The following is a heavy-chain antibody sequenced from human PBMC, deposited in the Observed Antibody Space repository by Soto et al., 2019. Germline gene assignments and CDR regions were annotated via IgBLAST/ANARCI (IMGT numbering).Heavy chain of an antibody. CDR2: ISGSGGST. J-gene: IGHJ5*02. V-gene: IGHV3-23*01. D-gene: IGHD6-13*01. CDR3: AKAYSSSRVYNCFDP. CDR1: GFTFSSYG. Sequence: GGSLRLPCAVSGFTFSSYGMSWVRQAPGKGPEWVSAISGSGGSTYYADSVKGRFTISRDNSKNTLYLQMNSLRAEDTAVYYCAKAYSSSRVYNCFDPWGQGTLVTVSS.